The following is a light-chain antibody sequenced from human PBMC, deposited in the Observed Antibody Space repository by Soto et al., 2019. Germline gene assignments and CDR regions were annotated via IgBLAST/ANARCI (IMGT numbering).Light chain of an antibody. V-gene: IGLV1-47*01. CDR3: AAWDDNLSALV. CDR2: RNN. Sequence: QPVLTQPPSASGTPGQRVTISCSGGSSNIGTNFVSWYQLLPGTAPKLLIFRNNQRPSGVPDRFSGSRSGTSAPLAISGLRSEDEADYFCAAWDDNLSALVFGGGTKLTVL. CDR1: SSNIGTNF. J-gene: IGLJ2*01.